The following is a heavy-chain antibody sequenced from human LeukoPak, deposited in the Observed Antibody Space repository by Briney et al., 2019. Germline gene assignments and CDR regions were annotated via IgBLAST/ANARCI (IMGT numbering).Heavy chain of an antibody. V-gene: IGHV3-7*03. D-gene: IGHD5-24*01. CDR2: INHNGNVN. CDR3: ARGAGYNYPYYFDY. J-gene: IGHJ4*02. Sequence: GGSLRLSCAASGFTFSSYWMNWARQAPGKGLEWVASINHNGNVNYYVDSVKGRFTISRDNSKNTLYLQMNSLRAEDTAVYYCARGAGYNYPYYFDYWGQGTLVTVSS. CDR1: GFTFSSYW.